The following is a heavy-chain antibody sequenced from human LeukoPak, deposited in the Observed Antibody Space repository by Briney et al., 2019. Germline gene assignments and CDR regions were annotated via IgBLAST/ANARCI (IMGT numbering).Heavy chain of an antibody. V-gene: IGHV3-23*01. J-gene: IGHJ4*02. CDR2: ISGSGDNT. CDR1: RFSFSSYA. Sequence: GGSLRLSCAASRFSFSSYAMSWVRQAPGKGLEWVSSISGSGDNTYYAESVKGRFTISRDNSKNTLFLQMNSLRAEDTAVFYCGKRSGYTTGWFFDFWGQGTLVTVSS. D-gene: IGHD6-19*01. CDR3: GKRSGYTTGWFFDF.